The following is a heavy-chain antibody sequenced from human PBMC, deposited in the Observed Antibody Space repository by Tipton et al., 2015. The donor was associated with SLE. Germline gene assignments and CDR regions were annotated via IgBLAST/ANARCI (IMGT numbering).Heavy chain of an antibody. Sequence: TLSLTCTVSGYSISSGSYWAWIRQPPGKGLEWIARMYHSESPYYNPSLGSRVTISVDTSKNHFSLKVNSVTAADTAVYYCVKGQEVAATNYYYYMDVWGKGTTVTVS. D-gene: IGHD6-19*01. CDR1: GYSISSGSY. CDR3: VKGQEVAATNYYYYMDV. CDR2: MYHSESP. V-gene: IGHV4-38-2*02. J-gene: IGHJ6*03.